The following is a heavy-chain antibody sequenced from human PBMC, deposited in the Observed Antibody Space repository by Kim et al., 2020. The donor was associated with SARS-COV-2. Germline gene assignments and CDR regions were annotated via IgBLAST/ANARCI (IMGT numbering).Heavy chain of an antibody. CDR3: ASLDRITMVRGVNPPFDY. CDR2: IKQDGSEK. D-gene: IGHD3-10*01. CDR1: GFTFSSYW. J-gene: IGHJ4*02. Sequence: GGSLRLSCAASGFTFSSYWMSWVRQAPGKGLEWVANIKQDGSEKYYVDSVKGRFTISRDNAKNSLYLQMNSLRAEDTAVYYCASLDRITMVRGVNPPFDYWGQGTLVTVSS. V-gene: IGHV3-7*03.